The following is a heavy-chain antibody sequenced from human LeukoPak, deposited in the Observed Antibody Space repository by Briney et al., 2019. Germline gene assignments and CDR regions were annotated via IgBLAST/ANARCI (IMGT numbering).Heavy chain of an antibody. CDR1: GYTFTNYY. D-gene: IGHD1-26*01. V-gene: IGHV1-2*06. Sequence: ASVKVSCKTSGYTFTNYYIHWVRQAPGQGLEWMGRIDPNTGGTKSAKNFQGRVTMTRDTSISTAYMALSGLRSDDTAVYYCASLYDIVGTTVDYWGQGTLVTVSS. CDR3: ASLYDIVGTTVDY. CDR2: IDPNTGGT. J-gene: IGHJ4*02.